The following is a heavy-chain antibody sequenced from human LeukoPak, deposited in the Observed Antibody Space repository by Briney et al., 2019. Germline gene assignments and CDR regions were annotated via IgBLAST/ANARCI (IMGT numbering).Heavy chain of an antibody. J-gene: IGHJ4*02. CDR2: IIPILGIA. CDR3: ASITGTTPY. CDR1: RGTFSSYA. V-gene: IGHV1-69*04. Sequence: SVKVSCKASRGTFSSYAISWVRQAPGQGLEWMGRIIPILGIANYAQKFQGRVTIAADKSTSTAYMELSSLRSEDTAVYYCASITGTTPYWGQGTLVTVSS. D-gene: IGHD1-20*01.